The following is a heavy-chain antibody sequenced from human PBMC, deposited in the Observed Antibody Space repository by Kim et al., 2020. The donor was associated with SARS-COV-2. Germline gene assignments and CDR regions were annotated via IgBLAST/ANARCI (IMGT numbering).Heavy chain of an antibody. CDR3: ARGILRTKGAFDI. CDR1: GFTFSSEW. V-gene: IGHV3-74*01. D-gene: IGHD1-26*01. Sequence: GGSLRLSCAASGFTFSSEWMHWVRQGPGMGLVWVSRINPYGSITNYAYSVKGRFTISRDNAKNTLYLQMNSLRAEDTALYYCARGILRTKGAFDIWGQG. J-gene: IGHJ3*02. CDR2: INPYGSIT.